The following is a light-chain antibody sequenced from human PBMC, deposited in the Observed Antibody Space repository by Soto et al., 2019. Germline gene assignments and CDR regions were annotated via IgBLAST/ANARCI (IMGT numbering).Light chain of an antibody. CDR2: AAS. Sequence: DIQMTQSPSSLSASVGDRVTITCRASQSIDNYLSWYQQKPGKVPKLLIYAASSLQSGVPSRFSGSGSGTDFTLTISSLQPEDFATYYCQQANSFPLTFGGGTKVDIK. CDR3: QQANSFPLT. CDR1: QSIDNY. J-gene: IGKJ4*01. V-gene: IGKV1-39*01.